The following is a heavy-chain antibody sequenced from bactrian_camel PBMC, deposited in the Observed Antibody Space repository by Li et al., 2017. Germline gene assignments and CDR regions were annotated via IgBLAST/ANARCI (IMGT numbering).Heavy chain of an antibody. Sequence: HVQLVESGGGLVQPGGSLRLSCTASGSPYRNICLAWFRQGPGKDREGVAYIDSDGSTRYADSVKGRFTISRDNAKNTVYLQMNSLKSEDRAPYYCAASTNVVGFDYWGQGTQVTV. CDR3: AASTNVVGFDY. CDR2: IDSDGST. CDR1: GSPYRNIC. J-gene: IGHJ6*01. D-gene: IGHD2*01. V-gene: IGHV3S53*01.